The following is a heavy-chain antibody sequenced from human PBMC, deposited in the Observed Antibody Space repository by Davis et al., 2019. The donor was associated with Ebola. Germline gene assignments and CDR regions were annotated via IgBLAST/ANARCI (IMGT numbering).Heavy chain of an antibody. J-gene: IGHJ5*02. CDR2: INHSGSS. CDR3: ARHCSSTSCSWFDP. CDR1: GGSFSGYY. D-gene: IGHD2-2*01. V-gene: IGHV4-34*01. Sequence: SETLSLTCAVYGGSFSGYYWSWIRQPPGKGLEWIGEINHSGSSNCNPSLKSRVTISVDTSKNQFSLKLSSVTAADTAVYYCARHCSSTSCSWFDPWGQGTLVTVSS.